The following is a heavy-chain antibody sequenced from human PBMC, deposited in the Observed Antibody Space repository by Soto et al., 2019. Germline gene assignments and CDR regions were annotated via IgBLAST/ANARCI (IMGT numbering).Heavy chain of an antibody. CDR3: ARVRSRYGDFSRHFDY. CDR1: GGSFSGYY. J-gene: IGHJ4*02. Sequence: SETLSLTCAVYGGSFSGYYWIWIRQPPGKGLEWIGEINHSGSTNYNPSLKSRVTISVDTSKNQFSLKLSSVTAADTAVYYCARVRSRYGDFSRHFDYWGQGTLVTVSS. V-gene: IGHV4-34*01. D-gene: IGHD4-17*01. CDR2: INHSGST.